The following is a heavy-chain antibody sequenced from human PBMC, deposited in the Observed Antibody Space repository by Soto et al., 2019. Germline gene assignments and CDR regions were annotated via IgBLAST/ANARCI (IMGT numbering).Heavy chain of an antibody. CDR1: GGSISSGGYS. V-gene: IGHV4-30-2*01. D-gene: IGHD3-10*01. CDR3: ARAIGWFGELLGGYYFDY. J-gene: IGHJ4*02. Sequence: QLQLQESGSGLVKPSQTLSLTCAVSGGSISSGGYSWSWIRQPPGKGLEWIGYIYHSGSTYYNPSLKRRVTLSVDRSKNQFSLKLSSVTAADTAVYYCARAIGWFGELLGGYYFDYWGQGTLVTVSS. CDR2: IYHSGST.